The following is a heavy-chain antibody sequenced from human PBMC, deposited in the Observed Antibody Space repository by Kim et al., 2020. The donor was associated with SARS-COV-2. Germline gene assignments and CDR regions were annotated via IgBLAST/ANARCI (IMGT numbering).Heavy chain of an antibody. J-gene: IGHJ4*02. Sequence: GGSLRLSCAASGFTFSSYAMTWVRQAPGKELEWVSVIGGGGYTTYYADSVKGRFTISRDNSKNTLYLQMNSLRAEDTAVYYCAKRPGPQLYYFDYWGQGALVTVSS. D-gene: IGHD5-18*01. V-gene: IGHV3-23*01. CDR2: IGGGGYTT. CDR1: GFTFSSYA. CDR3: AKRPGPQLYYFDY.